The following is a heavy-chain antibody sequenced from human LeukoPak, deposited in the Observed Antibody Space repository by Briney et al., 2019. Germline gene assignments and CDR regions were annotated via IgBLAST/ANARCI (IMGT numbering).Heavy chain of an antibody. D-gene: IGHD6-19*01. J-gene: IGHJ4*02. CDR1: GFTFSSYA. V-gene: IGHV3-30*04. CDR3: ARGQWLVTGGYFDY. CDR2: ISYDGSNK. Sequence: GRSLRLSCAASGFTFSSYAMHWVRQAPGKGLEWVAVISYDGSNKCYADSVKGRFTISRDNSKNTLYLQMNSLRAEDTAVYYCARGQWLVTGGYFDYWGQGTLVTVSS.